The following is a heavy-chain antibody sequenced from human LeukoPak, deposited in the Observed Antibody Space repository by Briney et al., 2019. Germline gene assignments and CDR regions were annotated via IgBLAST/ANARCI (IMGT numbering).Heavy chain of an antibody. J-gene: IGHJ5*02. Sequence: PSETLSLTCTVSSGSIGSHYWHWIRQPPGQGLEWIGFVYYSGSPNYNPSLKSRVTMSVDTSKNQFSLKLSSVTAADTAVYYCAREHVSGSFPTWGQGTLVTVSS. V-gene: IGHV4-59*11. CDR2: VYYSGSP. CDR3: AREHVSGSFPT. CDR1: SGSIGSHY. D-gene: IGHD3-10*01.